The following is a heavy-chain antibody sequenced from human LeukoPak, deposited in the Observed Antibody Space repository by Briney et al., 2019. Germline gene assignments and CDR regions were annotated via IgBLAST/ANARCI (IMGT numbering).Heavy chain of an antibody. Sequence: PSGTLSLTCAVSGGSISSNNWWGWVRQAPGKGLEWVAVISYDGSNKYYADSVRGRFTISRDNSKNTLYLQMNSLRAEDTAVYYCAKDIVVVPAAIGYYYYYGMDVWGQGTTVTVSS. D-gene: IGHD2-2*01. CDR2: ISYDGSNK. CDR3: AKDIVVVPAAIGYYYYYGMDV. V-gene: IGHV3-30*18. CDR1: GGSISSNN. J-gene: IGHJ6*02.